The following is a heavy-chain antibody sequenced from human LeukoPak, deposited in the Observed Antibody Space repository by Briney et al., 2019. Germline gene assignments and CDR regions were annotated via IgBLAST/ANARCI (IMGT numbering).Heavy chain of an antibody. D-gene: IGHD6-19*01. CDR3: ARGGSSGWYGTHYYYYGMDV. Sequence: PSETLSLTCAVYGGSFSGYYWSWIRQPPGKGLEWIGEINHSGSINYNPSLKSRVTISVDTSKNQFSLKLSSVTAADTAVYYCARGGSSGWYGTHYYYYGMDVWGQGTTVTVSS. V-gene: IGHV4-34*01. CDR2: INHSGSI. J-gene: IGHJ6*02. CDR1: GGSFSGYY.